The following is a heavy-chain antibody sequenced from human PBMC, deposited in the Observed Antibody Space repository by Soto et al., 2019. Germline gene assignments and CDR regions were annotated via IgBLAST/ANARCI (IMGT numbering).Heavy chain of an antibody. V-gene: IGHV1-2*02. CDR3: ARKHSLDYIRWGLDV. CDR1: GYPFSDNQ. CDR2: INPKSDDT. Sequence: GASVKVSCKASGYPFSDNQIHWLRRAPGQGLEWMGRINPKSDDTNYAQKFQGRVTMTRDTSIDTAYLELTGLTSDDTATYYCARKHSLDYIRWGLDVWGQGRPVTVSS. J-gene: IGHJ6*02. D-gene: IGHD4-4*01.